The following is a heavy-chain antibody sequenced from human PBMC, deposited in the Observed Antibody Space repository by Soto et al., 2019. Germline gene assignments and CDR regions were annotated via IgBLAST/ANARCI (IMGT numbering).Heavy chain of an antibody. CDR1: GYTFTSYG. D-gene: IGHD3-3*01. J-gene: IGHJ4*02. CDR2: ISAYNGNT. Sequence: QVQLVQSGAEVKKPGASVKVSCKASGYTFTSYGISWVRQAPGHGLEWMGWISAYNGNTNYAQKLQGRVTMTTDTSTSTAYMELRSLRSDEPAVYYCARFTCYDFWSGPWTNLDYGGQGTLVTVSS. CDR3: ARFTCYDFWSGPWTNLDY. V-gene: IGHV1-18*01.